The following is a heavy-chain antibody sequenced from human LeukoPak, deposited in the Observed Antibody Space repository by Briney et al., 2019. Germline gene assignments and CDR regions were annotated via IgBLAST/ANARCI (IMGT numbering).Heavy chain of an antibody. CDR1: GFTFSSCA. CDR3: ARDKVDAFDI. V-gene: IGHV3-30-3*01. CDR2: ISYDGSNK. J-gene: IGHJ3*02. Sequence: GGSLRLSCAASGFTFSSCAMHWVRQAPGKGLEWVAVISYDGSNKYYADSVKGRFTISRDNSKNTLYLQMNSLRAEDTAVYYCARDKVDAFDIWGQGTMVTVSS.